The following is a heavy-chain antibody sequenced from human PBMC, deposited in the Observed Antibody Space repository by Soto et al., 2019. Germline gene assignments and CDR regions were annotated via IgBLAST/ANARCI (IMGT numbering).Heavy chain of an antibody. J-gene: IGHJ5*01. CDR3: EGAVSFGMWSES. V-gene: IGHV4-59*01. D-gene: IGHD3-3*01. CDR1: GGYISSYR. CDR2: IYYSGST. Sequence: SQALPRTGTLPGGYISSYRWRWIRQTPGKGLEWIGYIYYSGSTNYNPSLKSRVTISVDTSKNQFSLKLSSVTAADTVVYSCEGAVSFGMWSESRGNGTLVPV.